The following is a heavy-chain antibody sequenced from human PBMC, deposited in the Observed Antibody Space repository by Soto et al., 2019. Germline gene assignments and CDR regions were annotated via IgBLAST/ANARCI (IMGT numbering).Heavy chain of an antibody. Sequence: PSETLSLTCTVSGGSISSYYWSWIRQPPGKGLEWIGYIYYSGSTNYNPSLKSRVTISVDTSKNQFSLKLSSVTAADTAVYYCAAGDYYYYMDVWGKGTTVTVSS. CDR1: GGSISSYY. CDR3: AAGDYYYYMDV. J-gene: IGHJ6*03. CDR2: IYYSGST. D-gene: IGHD6-13*01. V-gene: IGHV4-59*01.